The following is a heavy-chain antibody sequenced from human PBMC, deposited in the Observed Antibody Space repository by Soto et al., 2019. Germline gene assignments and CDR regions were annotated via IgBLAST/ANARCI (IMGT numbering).Heavy chain of an antibody. J-gene: IGHJ4*02. D-gene: IGHD2-8*01. CDR1: GFTFNRYP. CDR3: VRANGGY. V-gene: IGHV3-74*01. Sequence: VQVVESGGGLVQPGGSLRLSCAASGFTFNRYPLYWVRQAAGKGLVWVSRINSDGSGFYAASVKGRFTISRDNAKDTLYLQMNSLRVEDTAVYFCVRANGGYWGQGTLVTVSS. CDR2: INSDGSG.